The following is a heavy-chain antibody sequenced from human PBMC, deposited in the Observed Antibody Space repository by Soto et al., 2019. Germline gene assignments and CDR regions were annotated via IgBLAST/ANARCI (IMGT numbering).Heavy chain of an antibody. CDR3: AREVNIAATSDPFDI. J-gene: IGHJ3*02. CDR1: GGSISSANYF. Sequence: QVQLQESGPGLVKPSQTLSLTCTVSGGSISSANYFWSWIRQLPGKGLEWIGYISYRGRATYNPSLERRVTISVDTSKNQFSLRLGSVTAADTALYYCAREVNIAATSDPFDIWGQGTKVTVSS. V-gene: IGHV4-31*03. D-gene: IGHD3-3*01. CDR2: ISYRGRA.